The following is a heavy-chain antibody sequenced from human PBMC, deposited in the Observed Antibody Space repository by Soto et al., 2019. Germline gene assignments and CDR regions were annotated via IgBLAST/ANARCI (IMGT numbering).Heavy chain of an antibody. Sequence: SETLSLTCTVSGDSIRNYYWSWIRQPPGKGLEWIGYIYYSGNTNYNPSLKSRVTISLDTSKNQFSLKLTSVTAADTAIYYCARGIAPSSRTSLIYCGQGALVSVS. CDR1: GDSIRNYY. J-gene: IGHJ4*02. V-gene: IGHV4-59*01. D-gene: IGHD6-13*01. CDR3: ARGIAPSSRTSLIY. CDR2: IYYSGNT.